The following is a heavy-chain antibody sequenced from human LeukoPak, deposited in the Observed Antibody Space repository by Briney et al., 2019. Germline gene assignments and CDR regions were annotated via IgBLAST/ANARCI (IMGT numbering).Heavy chain of an antibody. Sequence: PGGSLRLSCVVSGFTFSPYSMNWVRQAPGKGLEWVAYICGRTSTIYYSDSVYGRFTISRDNAKNSLHLQMNSLRAEDTAVYYCAKANSITIFGVIRPVDYWGQGTLVTVSS. CDR2: ICGRTSTI. V-gene: IGHV3-48*01. J-gene: IGHJ4*02. CDR3: AKANSITIFGVIRPVDY. CDR1: GFTFSPYS. D-gene: IGHD3-3*01.